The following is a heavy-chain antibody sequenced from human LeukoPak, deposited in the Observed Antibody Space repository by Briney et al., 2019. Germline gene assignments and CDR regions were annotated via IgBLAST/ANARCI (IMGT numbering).Heavy chain of an antibody. CDR3: ARGSNSIYSSSWYYYGMDV. CDR2: IIPIFGTA. D-gene: IGHD6-13*01. J-gene: IGHJ6*02. CDR1: GGTFSSYA. V-gene: IGHV1-69*01. Sequence: SVKVSCKASGGTFSSYAISWVRQAPGQGLEWMGGIIPIFGTANYAQKFQGRVTITADESTSTAYMELSSLRSEDTAVYYCARGSNSIYSSSWYYYGMDVWGQGTTVTVSS.